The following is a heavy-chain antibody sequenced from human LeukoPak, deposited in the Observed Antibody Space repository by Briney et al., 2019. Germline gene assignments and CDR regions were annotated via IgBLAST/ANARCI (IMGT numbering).Heavy chain of an antibody. CDR3: ARYPRFVSYYYYGMDV. CDR2: INHSGST. D-gene: IGHD3-3*01. CDR1: SGSFSGYY. J-gene: IGHJ6*02. V-gene: IGHV4-34*01. Sequence: PSETLSLTCAVYSGSFSGYYWSWIRQPPGKGLEWIGEINHSGSTNYNPSLKSRVTISVDTSKNQFSLKLSSVTAADTAVYYCARYPRFVSYYYYGMDVWGQGTTVTVSS.